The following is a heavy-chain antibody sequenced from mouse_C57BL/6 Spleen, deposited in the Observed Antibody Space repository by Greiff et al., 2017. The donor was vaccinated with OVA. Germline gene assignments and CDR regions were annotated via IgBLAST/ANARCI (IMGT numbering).Heavy chain of an antibody. D-gene: IGHD2-3*01. CDR3: ARDDGYG. Sequence: EVKLMESGGGLVKPGGSLKLSCAASGFTFSSYAMSWVRQTPEKRLEWVATISDGGSYTYYPDNVKGRFTISRDNATNNLYLKMSHLKDEDTAMYYCARDDGYGWGQGTLVTVSA. CDR2: ISDGGSYT. CDR1: GFTFSSYA. V-gene: IGHV5-4*01. J-gene: IGHJ3*02.